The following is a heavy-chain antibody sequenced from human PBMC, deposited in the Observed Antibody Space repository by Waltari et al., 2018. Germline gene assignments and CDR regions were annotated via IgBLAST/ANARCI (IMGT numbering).Heavy chain of an antibody. J-gene: IGHJ4*02. Sequence: EVQLVESGGGLLQPGGPLRLSWAAYGFTFSSSRIHWVRQPPGKGRVWVSRMNPDGRTTNYADSVKGRFTSSRDNAQNTVYLEMNSLRAEDTAVYFCTRGGNYYFDYWGRGTLVTVSS. D-gene: IGHD5-12*01. V-gene: IGHV3-74*01. CDR2: MNPDGRTT. CDR1: GFTFSSSR. CDR3: TRGGNYYFDY.